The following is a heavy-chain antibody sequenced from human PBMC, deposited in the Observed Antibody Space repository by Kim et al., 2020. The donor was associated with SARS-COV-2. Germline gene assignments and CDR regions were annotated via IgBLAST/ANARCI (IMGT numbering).Heavy chain of an antibody. J-gene: IGHJ6*02. CDR2: FYSDGGNT. CDR1: RFTFSSYA. V-gene: IGHV3-23*03. Sequence: GGSLRLSCTASRFTFSSYAISWVRQAPGKGLEWVSVFYSDGGNTHFADSVKGRFTISRDHSKNTLYLQMNSLSAEDTAVYYCAKEEYFGSGSHDLHYGMDVWGQGTTVTVSS. D-gene: IGHD3-10*01. CDR3: AKEEYFGSGSHDLHYGMDV.